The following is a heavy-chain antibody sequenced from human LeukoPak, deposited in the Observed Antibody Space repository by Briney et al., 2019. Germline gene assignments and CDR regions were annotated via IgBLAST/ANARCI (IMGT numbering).Heavy chain of an antibody. CDR2: IKQDGSEK. CDR3: ARGGYQLLWY. D-gene: IGHD2-2*01. CDR1: GFTFSTYW. J-gene: IGHJ4*02. V-gene: IGHV3-7*04. Sequence: GGSLRLSCAASGFTFSTYWMSWVRQAPGTGLEWVASIKQDGSEKSYVDSVKGRFTISRDNAKNSLYLQMNSLRAENTAVYYCARGGYQLLWYWGQGTLVTVSS.